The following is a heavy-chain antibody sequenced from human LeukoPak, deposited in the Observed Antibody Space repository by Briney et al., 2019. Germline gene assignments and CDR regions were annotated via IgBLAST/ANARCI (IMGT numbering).Heavy chain of an antibody. Sequence: GESLKISCKGSGYSFTSYWISWVRQMPGKDLEWMGRIDPSDSYTNYSPSFQGHVTISADKSISTAYLQWSSLKASDTAMYYCARHPTNWFDPWGQGTLVTVSS. CDR1: GYSFTSYW. J-gene: IGHJ5*02. V-gene: IGHV5-10-1*01. CDR2: IDPSDSYT. CDR3: ARHPTNWFDP.